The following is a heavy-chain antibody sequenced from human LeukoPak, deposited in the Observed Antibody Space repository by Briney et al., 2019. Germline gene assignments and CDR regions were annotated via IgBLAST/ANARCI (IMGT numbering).Heavy chain of an antibody. CDR2: INNDGSST. CDR1: GYTFGSYW. D-gene: IGHD6-19*01. J-gene: IGHJ5*02. CDR3: AKIPYSSGWVQNWFDP. V-gene: IGHV3-74*01. Sequence: GGSLRLSCAASGYTFGSYWMYWVRQAPGKGLVWVSRINNDGSSTIYADSVKGRFTISRDNSKNTLYLQMNSLRAEDTAVYYCAKIPYSSGWVQNWFDPWGQGTLVTVSS.